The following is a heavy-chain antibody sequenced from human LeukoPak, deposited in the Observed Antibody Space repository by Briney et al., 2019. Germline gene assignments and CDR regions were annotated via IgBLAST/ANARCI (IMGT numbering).Heavy chain of an antibody. D-gene: IGHD4/OR15-4a*01. Sequence: PGGSLRLSCVASGFPFRSYAMPWVRQTPGKGLESVSVITDDEDTYYADSVKGRFTISRDNSKNTLSLQMNSLRADDTAVYYCASDDGPLDYWGRGTLVTVSA. J-gene: IGHJ4*02. CDR1: GFPFRSYA. V-gene: IGHV3-23*01. CDR2: ITDDEDT. CDR3: ASDDGPLDY.